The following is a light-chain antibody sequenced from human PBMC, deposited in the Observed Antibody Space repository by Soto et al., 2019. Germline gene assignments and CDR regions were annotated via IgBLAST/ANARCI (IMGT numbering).Light chain of an antibody. J-gene: IGLJ7*01. CDR3: QTWGTGSAIVV. Sequence: QPVLTQSPSASASLGASVKLTCTLSSGHSNYAIAWHQQQPEKGPRYLMKVNSGGSHIKGDGIPDRFSGSSSGAERYLLISSLQSEHEADYYCQTWGTGSAIVVFGGGTQLTVL. CDR2: VNSGGSH. CDR1: SGHSNYA. V-gene: IGLV4-69*01.